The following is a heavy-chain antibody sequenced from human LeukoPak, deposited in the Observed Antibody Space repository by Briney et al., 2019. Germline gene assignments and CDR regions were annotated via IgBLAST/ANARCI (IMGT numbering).Heavy chain of an antibody. V-gene: IGHV3-30*18. J-gene: IGHJ4*02. CDR1: GFTFSNYG. CDR3: AKDSCSSTSCYEDF. D-gene: IGHD2-2*01. Sequence: GGSLRLSCAASGFTFSNYGMHWVRQAPGKGLEWVAVISYDGSNKYYSGSVKGRFTISRDNSKNTLYLQMNSLRAEDTGVYYCAKDSCSSTSCYEDFWGQGTLVTVSS. CDR2: ISYDGSNK.